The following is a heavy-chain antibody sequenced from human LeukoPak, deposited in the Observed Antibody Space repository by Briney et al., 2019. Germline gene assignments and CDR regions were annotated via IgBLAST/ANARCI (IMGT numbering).Heavy chain of an antibody. Sequence: PSETLSLTCTVSGGSISSYYWSWIRQPPGKGLEWIGYIYYSGSTNYNPSLKSRVTISVDTSKNQFSLKLSSVTAADTAVYYCARHRVYDSNGPPPDFDYWGQGTLVTVSS. V-gene: IGHV4-59*08. CDR3: ARHRVYDSNGPPPDFDY. CDR1: GGSISSYY. J-gene: IGHJ4*02. D-gene: IGHD3-22*01. CDR2: IYYSGST.